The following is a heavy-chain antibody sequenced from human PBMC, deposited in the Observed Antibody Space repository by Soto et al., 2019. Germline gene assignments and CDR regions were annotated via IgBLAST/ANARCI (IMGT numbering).Heavy chain of an antibody. CDR1: GFTFSSYS. J-gene: IGHJ5*02. CDR3: AREAITYYYDSRGFDP. Sequence: GGSLRLSCAASGFTFSSYSMNWVRQAPGKGLEWVSYISSSSSTIYYADSVKGRFTISRDNAKNSLYLQMNSLRDEDTAVYYCAREAITYYYDSRGFDPWGQGTLVTVSS. D-gene: IGHD3-22*01. CDR2: ISSSSSTI. V-gene: IGHV3-48*02.